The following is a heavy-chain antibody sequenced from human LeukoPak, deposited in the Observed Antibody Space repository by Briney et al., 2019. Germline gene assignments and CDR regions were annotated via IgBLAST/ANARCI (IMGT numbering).Heavy chain of an antibody. CDR3: VRRAYSSGWYLDY. J-gene: IGHJ4*02. Sequence: SETLSLTCTVSGGSISSYYWTWIRQPPGQGLQWIGEINHGGATNYNPSLKSRVTTSVDTSKNQFSLKLGSVTASDTAVYYCVRRAYSSGWYLDYWGQGTLVTVSS. CDR2: INHGGAT. V-gene: IGHV4-34*01. CDR1: GGSISSYY. D-gene: IGHD6-19*01.